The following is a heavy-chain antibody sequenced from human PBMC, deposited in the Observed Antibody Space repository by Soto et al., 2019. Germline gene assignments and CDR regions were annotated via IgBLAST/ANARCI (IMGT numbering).Heavy chain of an antibody. Sequence: PGGSLRLSCVASGFTFSSYAMSWVRQAPGEGLEWASTISGSASSTYYADSVKGRFTISRDNSKNTLYLQMNSLRVEDTAVYYCAKVGHPFYYDTSGYLPFAYWGQGTLVTVSS. V-gene: IGHV3-23*01. CDR2: ISGSASST. CDR3: AKVGHPFYYDTSGYLPFAY. D-gene: IGHD3-22*01. J-gene: IGHJ4*02. CDR1: GFTFSSYA.